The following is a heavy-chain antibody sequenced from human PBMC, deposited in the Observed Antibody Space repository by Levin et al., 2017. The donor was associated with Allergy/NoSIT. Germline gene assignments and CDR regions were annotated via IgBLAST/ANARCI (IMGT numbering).Heavy chain of an antibody. J-gene: IGHJ5*02. D-gene: IGHD3-10*01. CDR1: GASSGSSF. V-gene: IGHV4-39*01. CDR2: FFYSGTI. CDR3: ARHMGFYGSGSLWLDP. Sequence: SQTLSLTCTVSGASSGSSFWGWIRQPPGKGLEWIGSFFYSGTIYYKPSLKGRVTIFVDTFKNQISLNLSSVTAADTAVYYCARHMGFYGSGSLWLDPWGQGTLVTVSS.